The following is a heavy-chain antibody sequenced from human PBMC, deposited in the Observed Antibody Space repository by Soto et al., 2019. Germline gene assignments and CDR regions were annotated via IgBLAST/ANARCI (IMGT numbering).Heavy chain of an antibody. CDR1: GGSISSGGYY. CDR3: ARNLAAAGTLKD. D-gene: IGHD6-13*01. J-gene: IGHJ4*02. CDR2: IYYSGST. V-gene: IGHV4-31*03. Sequence: SETLSLTCTVSGGSISSGGYYWSWIRQHPGKGLEWIGYIYYSGSTYYNPSLKSRVTISVDTSKNQFSLKLSSVTAADTAVYYCARNLAAAGTLKDWGQGTLVTVSS.